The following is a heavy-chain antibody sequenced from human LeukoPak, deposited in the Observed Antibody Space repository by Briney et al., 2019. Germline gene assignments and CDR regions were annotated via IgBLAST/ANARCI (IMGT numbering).Heavy chain of an antibody. CDR2: VSGGGTTT. CDR1: GFTFNSYG. Sequence: LPGGSLRLSCAASGFTFNSYGMSWVRQAPGKGLEWVSGVSGGGTTTWYADYVKGRFTISRDNSKNTLYLQMNSLRAEDTAVYYCAMFGNPDYWGQGTLVTVSS. V-gene: IGHV3-23*01. D-gene: IGHD3-10*02. CDR3: AMFGNPDY. J-gene: IGHJ4*02.